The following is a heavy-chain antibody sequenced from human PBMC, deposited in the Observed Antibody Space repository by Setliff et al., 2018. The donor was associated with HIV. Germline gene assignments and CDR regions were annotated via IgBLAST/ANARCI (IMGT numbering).Heavy chain of an antibody. Sequence: GESLKISCAASGFTFSSYAMSWVRQAPGKGLEWVSAISGSGGSTYYADSVKGRFTISRDNSKNTLYLQMNSLRAEDTAVYYCAKAGYDSSGYGAFDIWGQGTMVTVS. CDR1: GFTFSSYA. V-gene: IGHV3-23*01. D-gene: IGHD3-22*01. CDR3: AKAGYDSSGYGAFDI. CDR2: ISGSGGST. J-gene: IGHJ3*02.